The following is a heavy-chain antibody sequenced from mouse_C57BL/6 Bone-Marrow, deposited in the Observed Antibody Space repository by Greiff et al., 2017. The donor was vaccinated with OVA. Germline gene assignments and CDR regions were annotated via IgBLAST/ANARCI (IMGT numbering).Heavy chain of an antibody. J-gene: IGHJ3*01. V-gene: IGHV10-3*01. D-gene: IGHD2-3*01. CDR1: GFTFNTYA. CDR2: IRSKSSNYAT. Sequence: EVQGVESGGGLVQPKGSLKLSCAASGFTFNTYAMHWVRQAPGKGLEWVARIRSKSSNYATYYADSVKDRFTISSDDSQSMLYLQMNNLKTEDTAMYYCVIGWLIGTFAYWGQGTLVTVSA. CDR3: VIGWLIGTFAY.